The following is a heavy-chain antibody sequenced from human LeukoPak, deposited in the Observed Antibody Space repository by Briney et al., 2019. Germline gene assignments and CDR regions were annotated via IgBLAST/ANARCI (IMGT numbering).Heavy chain of an antibody. CDR1: GYSFTSYW. V-gene: IGHV5-51*01. D-gene: IGHD3-22*01. CDR3: AGYYYDSSGYRGDY. CDR2: IYPGDSDT. J-gene: IGHJ4*02. Sequence: GESLKISWKGSGYSFTSYWISWLRQMPGKGLEWMGIIYPGDSDTRYSPSFQGQVTISADKSISTAYLQWSSLKASDTAMYYCAGYYYDSSGYRGDYWGQGTLVTVSS.